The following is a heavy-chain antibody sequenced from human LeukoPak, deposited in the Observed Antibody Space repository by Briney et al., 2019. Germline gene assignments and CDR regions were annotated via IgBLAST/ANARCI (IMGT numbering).Heavy chain of an antibody. J-gene: IGHJ4*02. Sequence: LGESLKISCKGSGYSFTSYWIAWVRQMPGKGLEWMGTIYPGDSDTRYSPSFRGQVTISADKSISTAYLQWSSLKASDTAMYYCARRDSSGHYYFDYWGQGTLVTVSS. CDR2: IYPGDSDT. CDR3: ARRDSSGHYYFDY. CDR1: GYSFTSYW. D-gene: IGHD6-19*01. V-gene: IGHV5-51*01.